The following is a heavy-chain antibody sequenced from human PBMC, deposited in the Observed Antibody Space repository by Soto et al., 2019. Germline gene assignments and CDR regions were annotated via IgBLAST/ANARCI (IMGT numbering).Heavy chain of an antibody. CDR2: ISSSSSTI. Sequence: EVQLVESGGGLVQPGGSLRLSCAASGFTFSSYSMNWVRQAPGKGLEWVSYISSSSSTIYYADSAKGRFTISRDNAKNSLYLQMNSLRDEDTAVYYCARENYGDYLTWFDPWGQGTLVTVSS. V-gene: IGHV3-48*02. CDR3: ARENYGDYLTWFDP. CDR1: GFTFSSYS. J-gene: IGHJ5*02. D-gene: IGHD4-17*01.